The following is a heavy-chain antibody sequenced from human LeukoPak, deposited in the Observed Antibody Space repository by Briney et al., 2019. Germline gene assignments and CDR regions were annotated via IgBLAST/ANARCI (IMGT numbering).Heavy chain of an antibody. J-gene: IGHJ4*02. CDR1: GFTFSSYG. CDR3: AKGGSYWGYFDY. Sequence: PGGSLRLSCAASGFTFSSYGMHWVRQAPGKGLEWVAFIRYYADSVKGRFTISRDNSKNTLYLQMNSLRAEDTAVYYCAKGGSYWGYFDYWGQGTLVTVSS. D-gene: IGHD1-26*01. CDR2: IRY. V-gene: IGHV3-30*02.